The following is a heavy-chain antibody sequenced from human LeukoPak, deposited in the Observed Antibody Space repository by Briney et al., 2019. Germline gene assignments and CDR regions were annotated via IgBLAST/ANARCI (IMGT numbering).Heavy chain of an antibody. CDR2: IYYSGST. CDR1: GGSISSYY. D-gene: IGHD3-10*01. J-gene: IGHJ4*02. V-gene: IGHV4-59*01. CDR3: ARGPYYGSGSPNRIDY. Sequence: SETLSLTCTVSGGSISSYYWSWIRQPPGKGLEWIGYIYYSGSTNYNPSLKSRVTISVDTSKNQFSLKLSSVTAADTAVYYCARGPYYGSGSPNRIDYWGQGTLVTVSS.